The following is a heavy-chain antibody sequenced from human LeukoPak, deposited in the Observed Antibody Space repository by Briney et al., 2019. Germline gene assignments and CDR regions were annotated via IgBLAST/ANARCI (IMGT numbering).Heavy chain of an antibody. J-gene: IGHJ5*02. V-gene: IGHV4-61*02. Sequence: SQTLSLTCTVSGGSISSGSYYWSWIRQPAGKGLEWIGRIYTSGSTNYNPSLKSRVTISVDTSKNQFSLKLSSATAADTAVYYCARDPVRGWFDPWGQGTLVTVSS. CDR2: IYTSGST. CDR3: ARDPVRGWFDP. D-gene: IGHD3-10*01. CDR1: GGSISSGSYY.